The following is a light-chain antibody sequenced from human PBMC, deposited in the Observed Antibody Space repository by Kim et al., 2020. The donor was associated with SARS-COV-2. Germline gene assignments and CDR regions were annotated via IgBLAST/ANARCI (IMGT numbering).Light chain of an antibody. CDR2: RNN. V-gene: IGLV10-54*01. CDR3: SAWDSSLSTWV. CDR1: SNNVGNQG. Sequence: LTQPPSVSKDLRQTATLTCTGDSNNVGNQGAAWLQQHQGHPPRLLCHRNNNWPSGISERFSASRSGTTASLTITGLQPEDEADYYCSAWDSSLSTWVFGGGTQLTVL. J-gene: IGLJ3*02.